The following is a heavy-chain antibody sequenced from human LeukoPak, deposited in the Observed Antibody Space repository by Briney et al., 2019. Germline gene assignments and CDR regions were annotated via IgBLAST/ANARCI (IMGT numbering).Heavy chain of an antibody. CDR2: MNQDGSST. V-gene: IGHV3-74*01. CDR3: ARDGYCSRTSCYPDI. J-gene: IGHJ3*02. D-gene: IGHD2-2*03. Sequence: PGRSLRLSCAASGFTFSRYWMHWVRQTPGKGLLWVARMNQDGSSTTHADSVKDRFTISRDNAKETLHLQMNGLRADDTAVYYCARDGYCSRTSCYPDIWGQGTLVSVSS. CDR1: GFTFSRYW.